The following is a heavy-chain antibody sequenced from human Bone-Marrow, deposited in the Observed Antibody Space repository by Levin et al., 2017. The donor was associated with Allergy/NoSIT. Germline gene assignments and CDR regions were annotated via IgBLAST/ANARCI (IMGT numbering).Heavy chain of an antibody. V-gene: IGHV3-15*01. CDR1: GITFSNAW. CDR3: TTYSSSWYYFDY. CDR2: IKNKADGATT. J-gene: IGHJ4*02. Sequence: PGGSLRLSCAASGITFSNAWMSWARQAPGKGLEWVGRIKNKADGATTEYAAPVKGRFTISRDDSKNTLYLQMNSLKTEDTAVYFCTTYSSSWYYFDYWGQGTLVTVSS. D-gene: IGHD6-13*01.